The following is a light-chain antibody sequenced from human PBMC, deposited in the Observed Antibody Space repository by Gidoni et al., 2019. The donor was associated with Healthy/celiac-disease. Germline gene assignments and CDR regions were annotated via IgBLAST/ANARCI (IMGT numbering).Light chain of an antibody. Sequence: SYELTQPPSVSVSPEQTASITCSGDKLGDKYACWYQPKPGQSPVLVIYQDSKRPSGIPERFSGSNSGNTATLTISGTQAMDEADYYCQAWDSSTVVFGGGTKLTVL. CDR1: KLGDKY. J-gene: IGLJ2*01. CDR2: QDS. CDR3: QAWDSSTVV. V-gene: IGLV3-1*01.